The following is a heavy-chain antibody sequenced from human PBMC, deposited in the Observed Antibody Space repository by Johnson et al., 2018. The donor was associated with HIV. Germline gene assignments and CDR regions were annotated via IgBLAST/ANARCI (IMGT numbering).Heavy chain of an antibody. D-gene: IGHD4-23*01. CDR2: ISYDGSNK. V-gene: IGHV3-30-3*02. J-gene: IGHJ3*02. CDR1: GFTFSSYA. Sequence: QVLLVESGGGVVQPGRSLRLSCAASGFTFSSYAMHWVRQAPGKGLEWVAVISYDGSNKSYADSVKGRFSISRDNSKNTMYLQMNSLRAEDTAVYYCAKSPGKDHGGNSGGIDIWGQGTMVTVSA. CDR3: AKSPGKDHGGNSGGIDI.